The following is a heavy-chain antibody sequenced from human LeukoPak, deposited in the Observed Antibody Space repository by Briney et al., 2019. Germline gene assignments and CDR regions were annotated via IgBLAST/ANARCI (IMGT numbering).Heavy chain of an antibody. CDR2: ISYDGSNK. V-gene: IGHV3-30-3*01. CDR3: AKDHYDYGDYHYAFDI. CDR1: GSTFSSYA. J-gene: IGHJ3*02. D-gene: IGHD4-17*01. Sequence: GRSLRLSCAASGSTFSSYAMHWVRQAPGKGLEWVAVISYDGSNKYYADSVKGRFTISRDNSKNTLYLQMNSLRAEDTAVYYCAKDHYDYGDYHYAFDIWGQGTMVTVSS.